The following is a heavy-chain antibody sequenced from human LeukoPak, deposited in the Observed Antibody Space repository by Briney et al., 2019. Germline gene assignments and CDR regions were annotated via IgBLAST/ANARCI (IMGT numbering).Heavy chain of an antibody. J-gene: IGHJ4*02. V-gene: IGHV3-30*18. CDR1: GFIFSSYS. D-gene: IGHD4-23*01. CDR3: AKDRRAGNAVVTPYFDY. CDR2: ISYDGSNE. Sequence: GGSLRLSCAASGFIFSSYSMNWVRQAPGKGLEWVAIISYDGSNEYYADSVKGRFTISRDNSKNTLYLQMNSLRAEDTAVYYCAKDRRAGNAVVTPYFDYWGQGTLVTVSS.